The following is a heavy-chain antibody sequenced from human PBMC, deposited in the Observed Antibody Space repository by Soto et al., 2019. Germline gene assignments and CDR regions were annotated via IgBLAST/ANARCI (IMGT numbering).Heavy chain of an antibody. CDR1: GLTFSGHW. D-gene: IGHD4-17*01. CDR2: IKQDGSEK. J-gene: IGHJ4*02. CDR3: TSRPSGSNEYGVFDY. Sequence: GGSLRLSWKASGLTFSGHWMTWVRQAPGKGLEWVANIKQDGSEKNYVDSVKGRFTISRDNAKNSLFLQMNSLRAADSAVYCCTSRPSGSNEYGVFDYWGKGAPVTVSS. V-gene: IGHV3-7*03.